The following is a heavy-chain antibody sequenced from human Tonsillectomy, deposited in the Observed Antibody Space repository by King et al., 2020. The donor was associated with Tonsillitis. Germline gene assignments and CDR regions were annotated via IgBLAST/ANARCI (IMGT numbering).Heavy chain of an antibody. J-gene: IGHJ4*02. Sequence: QLVQSGPEVKKPGTSVKVSCKASGFTFTSSAVQWVRQARGKRLEWIGWIVVGSGNTNYAQKFQERFTITRDMSQSTAYMELSSLRSEDTAVYYCAAENDLGGFDYWGQGTLVTVSS. CDR2: IVVGSGNT. D-gene: IGHD1-1*01. CDR1: GFTFTSSA. CDR3: AAENDLGGFDY. V-gene: IGHV1-58*01.